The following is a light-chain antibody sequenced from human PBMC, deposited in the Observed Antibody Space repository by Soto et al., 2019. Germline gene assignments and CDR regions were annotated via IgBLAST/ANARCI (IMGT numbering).Light chain of an antibody. V-gene: IGLV2-14*01. J-gene: IGLJ1*01. CDR1: SSDVGGYNY. CDR3: SSYTSSSTLGGCV. CDR2: EVS. Sequence: QSALAQPASVSGSPGQSITISCTGTSSDVGGYNYVSWYQQHPGKAPKLMIYEVSNRPSGVSNRFSGSKSGNTASLTISGLQAEDEADYYCSSYTSSSTLGGCVFXTGTKVTVL.